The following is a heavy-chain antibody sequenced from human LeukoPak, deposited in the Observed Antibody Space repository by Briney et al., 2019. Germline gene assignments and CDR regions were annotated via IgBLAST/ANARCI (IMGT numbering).Heavy chain of an antibody. J-gene: IGHJ3*02. CDR2: IYTSGSA. V-gene: IGHV4-4*07. CDR1: GGSISSHY. Sequence: SETLSLTCNVSGGSISSHYWSWIRQPAGKGLEWIGRIYTSGSANYNPSLKSRVTMSADTSKNQFSLKLNSVTAADTAVYYCARDSGPLSPNAFDIWGQGTMVTVSS. CDR3: ARDSGPLSPNAFDI. D-gene: IGHD3-10*01.